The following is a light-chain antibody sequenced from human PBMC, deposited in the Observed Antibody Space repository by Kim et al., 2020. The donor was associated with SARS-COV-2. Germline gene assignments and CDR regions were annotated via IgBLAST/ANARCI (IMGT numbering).Light chain of an antibody. V-gene: IGKV1-5*03. J-gene: IGKJ2*03. Sequence: ASLGDRVTITCRASQSISSWLAWYQQKPGKAPKLLIYKASSLESGVPSRFSGSGSGTEFTLTISSLQPDDFATYYCQQYNSYSGYSFGQGTKLEIK. CDR2: KAS. CDR1: QSISSW. CDR3: QQYNSYSGYS.